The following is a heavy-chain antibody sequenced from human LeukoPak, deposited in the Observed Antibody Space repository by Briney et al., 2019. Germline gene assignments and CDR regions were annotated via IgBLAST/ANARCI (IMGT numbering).Heavy chain of an antibody. J-gene: IGHJ3*02. CDR3: ARDGDQMNYYDSSGYRPFDI. CDR1: GGSFSGYY. D-gene: IGHD3-22*01. V-gene: IGHV4-34*01. Sequence: SETLSLTCAVYGGSFSGYYWSWIRQPPGKGLEWIGEINHSGSTNYNPSLKSRVTISVDTSKNQFSLKLSSVTAADTAVYYCARDGDQMNYYDSSGYRPFDIWGQGTMVTVSS. CDR2: INHSGST.